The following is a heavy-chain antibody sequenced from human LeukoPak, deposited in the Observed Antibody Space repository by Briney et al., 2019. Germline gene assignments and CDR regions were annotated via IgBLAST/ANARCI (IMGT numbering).Heavy chain of an antibody. CDR3: ALRREYGDPLG. Sequence: SGPTLVYPTPTLTLTCTFSGFSLSTRGVGVGWIRQPPGKALEWLALIYWNDDKRYSPSLKSRLTITKDNSKNQVVLTMITMDPVDTATYYCALRREYGDPLGWGQGTLVTVSS. V-gene: IGHV2-5*01. D-gene: IGHD4-17*01. CDR2: IYWNDDK. J-gene: IGHJ4*02. CDR1: GFSLSTRGVG.